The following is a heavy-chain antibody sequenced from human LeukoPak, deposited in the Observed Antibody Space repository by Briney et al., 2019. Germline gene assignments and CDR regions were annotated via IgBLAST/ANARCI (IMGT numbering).Heavy chain of an antibody. Sequence: SETLSLTCTVTGGSIGSYYWSWIRQPPGKGLEWIGYIYYSGSTYYNPSLKSRVTISVDTSKNQFSLKLSSVTAADTALYHAEDGIRYFDWLPFDYWGQGTLVTVSS. CDR3: EDGIRYFDWLPFDY. CDR1: GGSIGSYY. CDR2: IYYSGST. J-gene: IGHJ4*02. V-gene: IGHV4-59*01. D-gene: IGHD3-9*01.